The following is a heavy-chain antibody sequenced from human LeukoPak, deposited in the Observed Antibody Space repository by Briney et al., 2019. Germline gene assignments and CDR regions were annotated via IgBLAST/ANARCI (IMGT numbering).Heavy chain of an antibody. D-gene: IGHD3-22*01. V-gene: IGHV3-33*01. CDR1: GFTFSSYG. J-gene: IGHJ3*02. CDR2: IWYDGSNK. CDR3: ARDFLTYYYDSSGLGSDAFDI. Sequence: QPGGSLRLSCAASGFTFSSYGMHWVRQAPGKGLEWVTVIWYDGSNKYYAYSVKGRFTISRDNSKNTLYLQMNSLRAEDTAVYYCARDFLTYYYDSSGLGSDAFDIWGQGTMVTVSS.